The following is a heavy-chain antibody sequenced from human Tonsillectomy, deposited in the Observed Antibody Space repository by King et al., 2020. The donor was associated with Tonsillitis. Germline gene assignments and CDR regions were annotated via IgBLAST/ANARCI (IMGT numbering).Heavy chain of an antibody. V-gene: IGHV1-2*02. D-gene: IGHD4-23*01. CDR2: INPKSGGT. CDR1: GYTFTGYY. Sequence: QLVQSGAEVKKPGASVKVSCKASGYTFTGYYMHWVRQAPGQGLEWMGWINPKSGGTNHAQKFQGRVSMTRDTSISAAYMELSRLKSDDTAVYYCARGATMVTLNYYYGMDVWVQGTTVTVSS. CDR3: ARGATMVTLNYYYGMDV. J-gene: IGHJ6*02.